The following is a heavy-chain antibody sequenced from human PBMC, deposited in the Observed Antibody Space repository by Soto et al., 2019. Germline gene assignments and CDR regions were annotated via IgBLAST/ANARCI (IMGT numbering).Heavy chain of an antibody. CDR1: GYTFNTYA. CDR2: ISGYNGNT. J-gene: IGHJ4*01. V-gene: IGHV1-18*01. D-gene: IGHD2-21*01. Sequence: QVQLVQSGAEVKKPGASVKVSCKASGYTFNTYAITWVRQAPGQGLEWMGWISGYNGNTNYAQTLQGRGTMTTDTFPSTAYLELRSLRSDDTAVYYCARTVECDSIPYYYADFWGQGTLVTVSS. CDR3: ARTVECDSIPYYYADF.